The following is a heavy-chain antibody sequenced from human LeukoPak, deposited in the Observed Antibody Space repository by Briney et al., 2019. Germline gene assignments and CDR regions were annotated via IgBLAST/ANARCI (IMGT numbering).Heavy chain of an antibody. CDR2: IKEDGSEK. J-gene: IGHJ4*02. V-gene: IGHV3-7*01. Sequence: GGSLRLSCTVSGFFFSTYWMTWVRQAPGKGLEWVANIKEDGSEKYYVDSVKGRFTISRDNAKNSLYLQMNSLRAEDTAVYYCARDGGFAFFDYWGQGTLVTVSS. CDR1: GFFFSTYW. D-gene: IGHD2-15*01. CDR3: ARDGGFAFFDY.